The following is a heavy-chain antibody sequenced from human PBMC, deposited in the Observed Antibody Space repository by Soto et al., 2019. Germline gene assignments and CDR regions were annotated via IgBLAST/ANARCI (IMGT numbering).Heavy chain of an antibody. CDR3: AKESSSNLSLDY. Sequence: GGSLRLSCAASGFTFSSYSMNWVRQAPGKGLEWVSYISSSSSTIFYTDSVKGRFTISRDNSKNTLYLQMNSLRGEDTAVYYCAKESSSNLSLDYWGQGTLVTVSS. D-gene: IGHD6-6*01. CDR2: ISSSSSTI. J-gene: IGHJ4*02. V-gene: IGHV3-48*01. CDR1: GFTFSSYS.